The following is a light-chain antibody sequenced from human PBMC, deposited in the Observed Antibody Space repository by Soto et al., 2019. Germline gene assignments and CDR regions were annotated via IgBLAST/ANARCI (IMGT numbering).Light chain of an antibody. Sequence: QSVLTQPPSVSGAPGQRVTISCTGSSSNIGAGYDVHWYQQLPGTAPKLLIYGNSNRPSGVPDRFFGSKSGTSASLAITGXXXXXXXXXXCQSYDSSLSGYVFGTGTKLTV. CDR3: QSYDSSLSGYV. CDR1: SSNIGAGYD. J-gene: IGLJ1*01. CDR2: GNS. V-gene: IGLV1-40*01.